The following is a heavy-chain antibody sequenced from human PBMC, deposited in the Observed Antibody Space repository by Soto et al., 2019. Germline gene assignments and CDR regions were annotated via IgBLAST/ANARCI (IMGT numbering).Heavy chain of an antibody. J-gene: IGHJ6*02. CDR3: ARGYSGYAPGFYGMDV. D-gene: IGHD5-12*01. V-gene: IGHV1-8*01. Sequence: QVHLVQSGAEVKKPGASVKVSCKASGYTFTSYDINWVRQATGQGLEWMGWMNPNSGNTDYAQKFQGRVTMTRNTSIRTAYMELSSLRSEDTAVYYCARGYSGYAPGFYGMDVWGQGTTVTVSS. CDR2: MNPNSGNT. CDR1: GYTFTSYD.